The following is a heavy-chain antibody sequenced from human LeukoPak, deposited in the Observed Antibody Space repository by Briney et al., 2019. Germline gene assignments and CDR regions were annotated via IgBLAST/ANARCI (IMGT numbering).Heavy chain of an antibody. CDR1: GFTFSSHA. CDR2: ISDSGVST. J-gene: IGHJ4*02. D-gene: IGHD6-19*01. Sequence: GGSLRLSCAASGFTFSSHAMSWVRQAAGKGLEWVSTISDSGVSTYYADSAKGRFTISRDNSKNTLYMQMNSLRAGDTAVYYCAKDLSSSGFRIDYWGQGTLVTVSS. V-gene: IGHV3-23*01. CDR3: AKDLSSSGFRIDY.